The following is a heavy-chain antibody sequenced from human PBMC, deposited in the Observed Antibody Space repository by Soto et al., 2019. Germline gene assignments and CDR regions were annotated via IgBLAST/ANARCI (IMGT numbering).Heavy chain of an antibody. Sequence: QVQLVQSGAEVKKPGSSVKVSCKASGGTFSSYAISWVRQAPGQGLEWMGGIIPIFGTANYAQKFQGRVTITADESTSTAYMELSSLRSEDTAVYYCARAYLVNCISTSCHYGMDVWGQGTTVTVSS. V-gene: IGHV1-69*12. J-gene: IGHJ6*02. D-gene: IGHD2-2*01. CDR2: IIPIFGTA. CDR1: GGTFSSYA. CDR3: ARAYLVNCISTSCHYGMDV.